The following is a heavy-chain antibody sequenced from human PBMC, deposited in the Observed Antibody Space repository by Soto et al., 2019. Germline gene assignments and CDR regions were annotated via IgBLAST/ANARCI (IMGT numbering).Heavy chain of an antibody. D-gene: IGHD3-3*01. J-gene: IGHJ6*02. CDR1: GYSFTSYW. V-gene: IGHV5-51*01. Sequence: XESLKISCKGSGYSFTSYWIGWVRQMPGKGLEWMGIIYPGDSDTRYSPSFQGQVTISADKSISTAYLQWSSLKASDTAMYYCARRSDFWSGYYGMDVWGQGNTVTVSS. CDR3: ARRSDFWSGYYGMDV. CDR2: IYPGDSDT.